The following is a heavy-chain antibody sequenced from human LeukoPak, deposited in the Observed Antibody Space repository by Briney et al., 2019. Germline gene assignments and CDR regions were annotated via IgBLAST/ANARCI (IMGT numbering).Heavy chain of an antibody. Sequence: IPSETLSLTCTVSGGSISSYYWSWIRQPPGKGLEWIGYIYYTGSTDYNPSLKSRVAISVDTSKNQFSLKLSSVTAADTAVYYCARLVENQLPFDYWGQGTLVTVSS. CDR2: IYYTGST. CDR3: ARLVENQLPFDY. V-gene: IGHV4-59*12. CDR1: GGSISSYY. D-gene: IGHD1-1*01. J-gene: IGHJ4*02.